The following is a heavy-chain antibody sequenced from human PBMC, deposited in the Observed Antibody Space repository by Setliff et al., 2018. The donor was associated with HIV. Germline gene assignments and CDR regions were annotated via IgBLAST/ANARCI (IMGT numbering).Heavy chain of an antibody. Sequence: GGSLRLSCTTSGFTFGDYAMSWVRQAPGKGLEWVGFIRSKAYGGTIEYAASVKGRFAISRDDSKSIAYLQMNSLKNEDTAAYYCTPTDYGGSDYWGQGTLVTVSS. CDR1: GFTFGDYA. CDR3: TPTDYGGSDY. V-gene: IGHV3-49*04. CDR2: IRSKAYGGTI. D-gene: IGHD4-17*01. J-gene: IGHJ4*02.